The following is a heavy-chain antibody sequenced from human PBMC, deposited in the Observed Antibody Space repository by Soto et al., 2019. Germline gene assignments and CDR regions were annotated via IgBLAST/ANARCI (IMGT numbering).Heavy chain of an antibody. V-gene: IGHV4-39*01. CDR1: GGSISSSSYY. Sequence: NPSETLSLTCTVSGGSISSSSYYWGWIRQPPGKGLEWIGSIYYSGSTYYNPSLKSRVTISVDTSKNQFSLKLSSVTAADTAVYYCARHQITMVRGVITTLGPSDYWGQGTLVTVSS. J-gene: IGHJ4*02. D-gene: IGHD3-10*01. CDR2: IYYSGST. CDR3: ARHQITMVRGVITTLGPSDY.